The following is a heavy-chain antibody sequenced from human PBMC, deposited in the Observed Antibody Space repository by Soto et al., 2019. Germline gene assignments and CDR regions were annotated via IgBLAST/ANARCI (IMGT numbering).Heavy chain of an antibody. J-gene: IGHJ6*02. V-gene: IGHV3-30*03. CDR1: GFTFSSYG. CDR3: ARDRTNSSSFYFGMDV. CDR2: ISYDGSSE. Sequence: GGSLRLSCAASGFTFSSYGMHWVRQAPGKGLEWVALISYDGSSEYYSDSVKGRFTISRDNSKNTLYLQMNSLRPEDTAVFYCARDRTNSSSFYFGMDVWGQGTTVTVSS. D-gene: IGHD6-6*01.